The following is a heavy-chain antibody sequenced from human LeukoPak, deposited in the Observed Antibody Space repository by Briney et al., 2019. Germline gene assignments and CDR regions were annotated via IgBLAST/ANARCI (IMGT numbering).Heavy chain of an antibody. D-gene: IGHD5-12*01. J-gene: IGHJ4*02. V-gene: IGHV1-69*04. CDR1: GGTFSSYA. CDR2: IIPILGIA. Sequence: RASVKVSCKASGGTFSSYAISWVRQAPGQGLEWMGRIIPILGIANYAQKFQGRVTITADKSTSTAYMELSSLRSEDTAVYYCARDPDIVATAGDYWGQGTLVTVSS. CDR3: ARDPDIVATAGDY.